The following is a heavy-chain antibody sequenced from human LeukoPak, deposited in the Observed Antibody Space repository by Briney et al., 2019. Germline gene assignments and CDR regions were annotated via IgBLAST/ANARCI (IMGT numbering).Heavy chain of an antibody. CDR3: ARLEADHSSGYSGFDY. CDR1: GYSFTSYW. V-gene: IGHV5-51*01. Sequence: GESLKISCKGSGYSFTSYWIGWVRQMPGKGLEWMGIIYPGDSDTRYSPSFQGQVTISADKSISTAYLQWSSLKASDTAMYYCARLEADHSSGYSGFDYWGQGTLVTVSS. J-gene: IGHJ4*02. CDR2: IYPGDSDT. D-gene: IGHD3-22*01.